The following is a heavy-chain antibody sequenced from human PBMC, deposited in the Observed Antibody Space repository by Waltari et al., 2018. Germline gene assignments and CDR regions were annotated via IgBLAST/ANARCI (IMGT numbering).Heavy chain of an antibody. CDR2: IWSDETNK. J-gene: IGHJ5*02. CDR3: AKGPDSSGYYSNWFDP. V-gene: IGHV3-30*02. D-gene: IGHD3-22*01. CDR1: GFPFSTHC. Sequence: QVQLVESGGGVVEPGGSLSLSCAASGFPFSTHCIHWVRQAPGKGLEWVAFIWSDETNKHYADSVQGRFTISRDNSKNTVFLQMNSLRTEDTAVYYCAKGPDSSGYYSNWFDPWGQGILVTVSS.